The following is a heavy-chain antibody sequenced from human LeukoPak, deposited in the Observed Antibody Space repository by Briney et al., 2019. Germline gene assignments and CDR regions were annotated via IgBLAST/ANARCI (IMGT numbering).Heavy chain of an antibody. CDR3: ARGYSSTLGGY. Sequence: ASVKVSCKASGYTFSSYGISWVRQAPGQGLEWMGWIRAYNGNTNYAQKFQGRVTMTTDTSTSTAYMELRSLRSEDTAVYYCARGYSSTLGGYWGQGTLVTVSS. D-gene: IGHD6-13*01. CDR2: IRAYNGNT. CDR1: GYTFSSYG. V-gene: IGHV1-18*01. J-gene: IGHJ4*02.